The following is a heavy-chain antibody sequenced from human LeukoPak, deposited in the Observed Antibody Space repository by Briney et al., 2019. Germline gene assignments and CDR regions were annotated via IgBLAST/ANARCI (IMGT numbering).Heavy chain of an antibody. J-gene: IGHJ4*02. V-gene: IGHV3-23*01. CDR1: GFTFSSYA. D-gene: IGHD3-3*01. CDR2: ISGSGGST. Sequence: GGSLRLSCAASGFTFSSYAMSWVRQAPGKGLEWVSAISGSGGSTYYADSVKGRFTISRDNAKNSLYLQMNSLRDEDTAVYYCARDSQKLRFLEWLLWFDYWGQGTLVTVSS. CDR3: ARDSQKLRFLEWLLWFDY.